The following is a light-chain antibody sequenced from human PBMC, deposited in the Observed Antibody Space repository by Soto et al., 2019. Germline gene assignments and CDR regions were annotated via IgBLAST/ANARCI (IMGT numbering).Light chain of an antibody. J-gene: IGKJ4*01. Sequence: EIVLTQSPGTVSLSPGERATLSCRASQSVTSSYSAWYQQKPGQAPRLLIYGVSSRATGIPDRFSGSGAGTDFTLTISRLEPEDFAVYYCQQYGDSPLTFGGGTKVEIK. CDR1: QSVTSSY. CDR2: GVS. V-gene: IGKV3-20*01. CDR3: QQYGDSPLT.